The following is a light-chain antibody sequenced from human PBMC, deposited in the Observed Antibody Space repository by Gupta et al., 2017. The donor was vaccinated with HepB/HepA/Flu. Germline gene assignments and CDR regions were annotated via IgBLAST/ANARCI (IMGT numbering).Light chain of an antibody. J-gene: IGKJ3*01. CDR2: ETS. Sequence: DIQMTQSPSSLSASVGDRVTITCRASQTINNFLNWFQQKPGKAPNLLIYETSNLESGVSSRFSGTGSGTDFTLTINSLQPEDFATYYCQQSDRTPFTFGPGTKVEI. CDR3: QQSDRTPFT. CDR1: QTINNF. V-gene: IGKV1-39*01.